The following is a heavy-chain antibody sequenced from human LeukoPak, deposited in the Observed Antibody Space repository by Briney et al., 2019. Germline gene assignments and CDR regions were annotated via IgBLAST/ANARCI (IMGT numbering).Heavy chain of an antibody. CDR2: IYYSGST. Sequence: SETLSLTCTVSGGSISSYYWSWIRQHPGKGLEWIGYIYYSGSTYYNPSLKSRVTISVDTSKNQFSLKLSSVTAADTAVYYCASQISSSSADWFDPWGQGTLVTVSS. CDR1: GGSISSYY. CDR3: ASQISSSSADWFDP. J-gene: IGHJ5*02. D-gene: IGHD6-6*01. V-gene: IGHV4-59*06.